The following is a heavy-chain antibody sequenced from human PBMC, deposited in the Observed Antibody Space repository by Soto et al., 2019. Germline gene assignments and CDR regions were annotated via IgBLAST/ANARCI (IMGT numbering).Heavy chain of an antibody. Sequence: QVQLVQSGADVKKPGSSVKVSCKASGGTFSIYTVGWVRQAPGQGLKWMGGLIPTLVKASYSQKFQVRATSTADEATGIAYREMRSLSSEDTAVYYCASRYYFPLPAGGSGHPDSFHHWGQGTLVTVSA. CDR1: GGTFSIYT. D-gene: IGHD3-10*01. J-gene: IGHJ1*01. CDR3: ASRYYFPLPAGGSGHPDSFHH. CDR2: LIPTLVKA. V-gene: IGHV1-69*01.